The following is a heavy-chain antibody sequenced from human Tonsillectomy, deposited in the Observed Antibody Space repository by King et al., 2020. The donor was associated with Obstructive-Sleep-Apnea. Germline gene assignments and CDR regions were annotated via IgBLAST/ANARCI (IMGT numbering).Heavy chain of an antibody. V-gene: IGHV3-7*03. J-gene: IGHJ6*02. D-gene: IGHD2-15*01. Sequence: VQLVESGGGLVQPGGSLRLSCAASGFTLSSCWMSWVRQAPGKGLEWVANIKQDGSEKYYVDSVKGRFTISRDNAKKSLFLQMNSLRAEDTAVYFWAGGLLVAYVDYGMDVWGQGTTVTVSS. CDR1: GFTLSSCW. CDR2: IKQDGSEK. CDR3: AGGLLVAYVDYGMDV.